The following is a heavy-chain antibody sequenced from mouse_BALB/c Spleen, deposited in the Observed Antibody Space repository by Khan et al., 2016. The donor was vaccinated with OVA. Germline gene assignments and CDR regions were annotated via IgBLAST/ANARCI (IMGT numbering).Heavy chain of an antibody. J-gene: IGHJ2*01. V-gene: IGHV1-63*02. Sequence: QVQLQQSGAELVRPGTSVKMSCKAAGYTFTNYWIGWVKQRPGHGLEWIGDTYPGGGYTNYNEKFKGKATLTADKSSSPASMQLSGLTSEDSAIYYCSRRGAARATGDYFDCWGQGTTLTVAS. CDR1: GYTFTNYW. D-gene: IGHD3-1*01. CDR2: TYPGGGYT. CDR3: SRRGAARATGDYFDC.